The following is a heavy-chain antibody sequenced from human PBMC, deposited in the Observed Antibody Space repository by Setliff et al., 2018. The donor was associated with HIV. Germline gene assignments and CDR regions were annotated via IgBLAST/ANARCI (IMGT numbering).Heavy chain of an antibody. CDR3: SRVQWVVAAIEDFYYMDA. V-gene: IGHV3-49*04. CDR2: IRRKAYGGTT. D-gene: IGHD2-15*01. J-gene: IGHJ6*03. Sequence: GESLKISCTTSGFTFGDYAMSWVRQAPGKGLEWVGFIRRKAYGGTTEYAASVKGSFTISRDDSKSIAYLQMNSLKAEDTAVYYCSRVQWVVAAIEDFYYMDAWGKGTTVTVSS. CDR1: GFTFGDYA.